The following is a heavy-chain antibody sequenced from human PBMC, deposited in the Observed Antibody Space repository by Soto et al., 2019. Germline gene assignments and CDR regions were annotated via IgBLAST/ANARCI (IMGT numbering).Heavy chain of an antibody. CDR2: ISAYNGNT. D-gene: IGHD1-26*01. CDR3: ARDFLREARTRWELPADY. J-gene: IGHJ4*02. V-gene: IGHV1-18*04. CDR1: GYTFTSYG. Sequence: ASVKVSCKASGYTFTSYGISWVRQAPGQGLEWMGWISAYNGNTNYAQKLQGRVTMTTDTSTSTAYMELRSLRSDDTAVYYCARDFLREARTRWELPADYWGQGTLVTVSS.